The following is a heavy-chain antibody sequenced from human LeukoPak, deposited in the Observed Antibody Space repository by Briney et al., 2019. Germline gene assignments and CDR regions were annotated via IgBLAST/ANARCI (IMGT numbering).Heavy chain of an antibody. CDR3: AREALSYSLDY. J-gene: IGHJ4*02. D-gene: IGHD1-26*01. Sequence: PGRSLRLSCAASGFTFSSYGMHWVRQAPGKGLEWVAVIWYDGSNKYYADSVKGRFTISRDNSKNTLYLQMNSLRAEDTAVYYCAREALSYSLDYWGQGTLVTVSS. V-gene: IGHV3-33*08. CDR1: GFTFSSYG. CDR2: IWYDGSNK.